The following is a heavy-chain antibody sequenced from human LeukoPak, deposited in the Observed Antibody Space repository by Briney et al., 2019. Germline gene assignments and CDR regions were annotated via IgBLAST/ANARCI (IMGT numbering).Heavy chain of an antibody. CDR1: GFTFSSYG. D-gene: IGHD6-13*01. CDR3: AKDGIASTGPYHFDY. CDR2: IRYDGSNT. Sequence: GGSLRLSCAASGFTFSSYGMHWVRQAPGKGLEWVAFIRYDGSNTYYVDSVKGRFTISSDNSKNTLYLQMNSLRAEDTAVYYCAKDGIASTGPYHFDYWGQGTLVTVPS. V-gene: IGHV3-30*02. J-gene: IGHJ4*02.